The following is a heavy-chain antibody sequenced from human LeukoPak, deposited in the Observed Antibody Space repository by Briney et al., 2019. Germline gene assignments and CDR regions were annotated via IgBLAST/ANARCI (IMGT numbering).Heavy chain of an antibody. CDR2: IIPIFGTA. CDR3: ARDIPPSYYYYGMDV. Sequence: SVKVSCKASGGTFSSYAISWVRQAPGQGLEWMGGIIPIFGTANYAQKFQGRVTITADESTSTAYMELRSLRSDDTAVYYCARDIPPSYYYYGMDVWGQGTTVTVSS. J-gene: IGHJ6*02. D-gene: IGHD2-21*01. V-gene: IGHV1-69*13. CDR1: GGTFSSYA.